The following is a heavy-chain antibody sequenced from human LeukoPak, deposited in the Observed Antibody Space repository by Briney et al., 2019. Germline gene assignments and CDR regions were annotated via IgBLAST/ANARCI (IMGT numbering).Heavy chain of an antibody. J-gene: IGHJ4*02. D-gene: IGHD1-26*01. CDR3: ARLVGGSYHFDY. Sequence: SETLSLTCTVSGGSISSYYWSWIRQPPGKGLEWIGEINHSGSTNYNPSLKSRVTISVDTSKNQFSLKLSSATAADTAVYYCARLVGGSYHFDYWGQGTLVTVSS. CDR2: INHSGST. V-gene: IGHV4-34*01. CDR1: GGSISSYY.